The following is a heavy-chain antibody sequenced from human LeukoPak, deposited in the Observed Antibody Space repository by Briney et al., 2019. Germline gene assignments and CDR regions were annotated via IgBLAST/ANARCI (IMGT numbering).Heavy chain of an antibody. D-gene: IGHD1-26*01. CDR1: GGSISSSSYY. CDR2: IYYSGNT. CDR3: ARDHSGSYSIDY. Sequence: SETLSLTCTVSGGSISSSSYYWGWIRQPPGKGLEWIGSIYYSGNTYYNPSLKSRVTISVDTSKNQFSLKLSSVTAADTAVYYCARDHSGSYSIDYWGQGTLVTVSS. J-gene: IGHJ4*02. V-gene: IGHV4-39*02.